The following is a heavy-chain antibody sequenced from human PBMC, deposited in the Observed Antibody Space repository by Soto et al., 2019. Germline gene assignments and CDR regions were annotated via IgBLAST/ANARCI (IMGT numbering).Heavy chain of an antibody. D-gene: IGHD6-13*01. J-gene: IGHJ4*02. CDR3: ARTYSSSWSPFDY. Sequence: SETLSLTCTVSGGSISSGDYYWSWIRQPPGKGLEWIGEINQSGSTNYNPSLKSRVTISVDTSKNQFSLKLSSVTAADTGVYYCARTYSSSWSPFDYWGQGTQVTVSS. V-gene: IGHV4-30-4*01. CDR2: INQSGST. CDR1: GGSISSGDYY.